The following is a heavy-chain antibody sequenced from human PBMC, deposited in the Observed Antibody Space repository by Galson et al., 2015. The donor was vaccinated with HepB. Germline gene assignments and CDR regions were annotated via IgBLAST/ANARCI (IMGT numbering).Heavy chain of an antibody. CDR1: GFTFSSYG. J-gene: IGHJ4*02. CDR3: ARDQGGKRPAGFDY. V-gene: IGHV3-33*01. CDR2: IWYDGSNK. D-gene: IGHD4-23*01. Sequence: SLRLSCAASGFTFSSYGMHWVRQAPGKGLEWVAVIWYDGSNKYYADSVKGRFTISRDNSKNTLYLQMNSLRAEDTAVYYCARDQGGKRPAGFDYWGQGTLVTVSS.